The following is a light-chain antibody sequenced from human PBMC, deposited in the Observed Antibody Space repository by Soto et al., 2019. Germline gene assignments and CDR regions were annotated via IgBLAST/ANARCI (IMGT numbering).Light chain of an antibody. CDR1: QSVSSN. CDR3: QQWGT. Sequence: EIVMTQSPATLSVSPGERATLSCRASQSVSSNLAWYQQKPGQAPRLLIYGASTRATGIPARFSGSGSGTEFTLTISRLQSEDFAVYYCQQWGTFGQGTKLEIK. V-gene: IGKV3-15*01. CDR2: GAS. J-gene: IGKJ2*02.